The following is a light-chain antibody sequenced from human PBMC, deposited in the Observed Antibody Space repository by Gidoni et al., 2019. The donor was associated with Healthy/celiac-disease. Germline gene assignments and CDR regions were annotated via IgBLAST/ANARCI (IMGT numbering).Light chain of an antibody. CDR2: GAS. J-gene: IGKJ2*01. CDR1: QSVSSSY. CDR3: QRYGSSPYT. V-gene: IGKV3-20*01. Sequence: EIVLKQSPGTLSLSPGERATLSCRASQSVSSSYLTWYQQNPGQAPRLLIYGASSRATGIPDRFSGSGSATDFTLTISRLEPEDFAVYYCQRYGSSPYTFGQGTKLEIK.